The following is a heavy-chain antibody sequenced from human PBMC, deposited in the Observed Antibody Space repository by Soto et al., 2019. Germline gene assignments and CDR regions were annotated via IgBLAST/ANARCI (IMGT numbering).Heavy chain of an antibody. V-gene: IGHV1-69*13. CDR3: ARNGPDAFDI. Sequence: SVKVSCKAPGGTFSSYAISWVRQAPGQGLEWMGGIIPIFGTANYAQKFQGRVTITADESTSTAYMELSSLRSEDTAVYYCARNGPDAFDIWGQGTMVTVSS. CDR1: GGTFSSYA. D-gene: IGHD2-8*01. CDR2: IIPIFGTA. J-gene: IGHJ3*02.